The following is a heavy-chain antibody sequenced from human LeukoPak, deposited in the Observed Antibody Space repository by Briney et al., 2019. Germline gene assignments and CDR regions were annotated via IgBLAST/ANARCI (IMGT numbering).Heavy chain of an antibody. D-gene: IGHD4-17*01. V-gene: IGHV4-4*07. CDR3: ARSLHYGDYNNWNFDL. Sequence: PSETLSLTCTVSGASISSYYWSWIRQPAGQGLERIGRIHNSGNTNYNPSLKSRVTMSVDTSKNQFSLKLNSVTAADTAVYYCARSLHYGDYNNWNFDLWGRGTLVTVSS. CDR2: IHNSGNT. J-gene: IGHJ2*01. CDR1: GASISSYY.